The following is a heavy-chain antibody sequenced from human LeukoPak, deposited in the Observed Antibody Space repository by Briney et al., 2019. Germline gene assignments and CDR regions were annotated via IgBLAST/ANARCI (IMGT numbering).Heavy chain of an antibody. CDR2: IRYDGSNK. CDR1: GFTFSSYG. CDR3: ARDRLLYYYDSGPTGHFQH. V-gene: IGHV3-30*02. D-gene: IGHD3-22*01. Sequence: PGGSLRLSCAASGFTFSSYGMHWVRQAPGKGLEWVASIRYDGSNKYYADSVKGRFTISRDNSKNTLYLQMNSLRAEDTAVYYCARDRLLYYYDSGPTGHFQHWGQGTLVTVSS. J-gene: IGHJ1*01.